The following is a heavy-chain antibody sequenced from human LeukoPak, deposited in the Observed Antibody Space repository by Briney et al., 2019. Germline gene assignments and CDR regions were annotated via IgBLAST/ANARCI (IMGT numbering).Heavy chain of an antibody. CDR3: AKVKPAYYYGSGSYPGLSYYHYMDV. CDR1: GFTFSSYG. D-gene: IGHD3-10*01. Sequence: GGSLRLSCAASGFTFSSYGMHWVRKAPGKGLEWVAFIRYDGSNKYYADSVKGRFTISRDNSKNTLYLQMNSLRAEDTAVYYCAKVKPAYYYGSGSYPGLSYYHYMDVWGKGTTVTISS. V-gene: IGHV3-30*02. CDR2: IRYDGSNK. J-gene: IGHJ6*03.